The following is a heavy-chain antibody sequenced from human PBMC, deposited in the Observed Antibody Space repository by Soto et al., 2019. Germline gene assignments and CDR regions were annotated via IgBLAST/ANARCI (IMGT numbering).Heavy chain of an antibody. V-gene: IGHV1-2*02. CDR1: GYTFNGYY. CDR2: INPNSGGT. D-gene: IGHD3-10*01. CDR3: ARDPSLCFGELSH. Sequence: QVPLVQSGAEAKQPGASVKVSCKASGYTFNGYYIHWVRQAPGQGLEWMGWINPNSGGTFYSQNFQGRVSITGDTSISTAYLELGRLRSDDTAVYYCARDPSLCFGELSHWGQGTLVTVSS. J-gene: IGHJ4*02.